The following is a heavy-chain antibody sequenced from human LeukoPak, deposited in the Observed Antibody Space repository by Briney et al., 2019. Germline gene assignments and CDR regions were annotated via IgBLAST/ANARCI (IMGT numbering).Heavy chain of an antibody. CDR3: AKDLYYYDSSGYPFGYYYYYYMDV. CDR1: GFTFSSYA. V-gene: IGHV3-23*01. J-gene: IGHJ6*03. D-gene: IGHD3-22*01. CDR2: ISGSGGST. Sequence: GGSLRLSCAASGFTFSSYAMSWVRQAPGKGLELVSAISGSGGSTYYADSVKGRFTISRDNSKNTLYLQMNSLRAEDTAVYYCAKDLYYYDSSGYPFGYYYYYYMDVWGKGTTVTVSS.